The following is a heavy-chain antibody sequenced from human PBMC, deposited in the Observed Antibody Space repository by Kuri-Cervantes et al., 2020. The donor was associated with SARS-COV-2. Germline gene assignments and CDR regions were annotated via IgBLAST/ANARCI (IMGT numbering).Heavy chain of an antibody. J-gene: IGHJ2*01. D-gene: IGHD1-14*01. CDR3: AGSSVPNQADL. Sequence: SETLSLTCTVSGGSISSYYWSWIRQPPGKGLEWIGYIYYSGSTNYNPSLKSRVTISVDTSKNQFSLKLSSVTAADTAVYYCAGSSVPNQADLWGRGTLVTVSS. CDR1: GGSISSYY. CDR2: IYYSGST. V-gene: IGHV4-59*01.